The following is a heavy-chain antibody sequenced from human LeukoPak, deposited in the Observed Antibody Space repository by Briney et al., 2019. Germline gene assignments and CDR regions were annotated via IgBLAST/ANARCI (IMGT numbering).Heavy chain of an antibody. Sequence: SETLSLTCAVSGGSFSGYYWNWIRQPPGKGLEWIGEITHSGTTNYNPSLKSRVTISLDTSKNQFSLNLSSVTAADTAVYYCARAPRWFGEFDCWGQGTLVTVSP. V-gene: IGHV4-34*01. D-gene: IGHD3-10*01. CDR1: GGSFSGYY. J-gene: IGHJ4*02. CDR3: ARAPRWFGEFDC. CDR2: ITHSGTT.